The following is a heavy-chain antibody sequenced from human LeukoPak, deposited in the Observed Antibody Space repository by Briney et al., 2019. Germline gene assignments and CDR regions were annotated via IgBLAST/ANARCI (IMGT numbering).Heavy chain of an antibody. CDR2: ISSSSSYI. V-gene: IGHV3-21*01. J-gene: IGHJ4*02. D-gene: IGHD4-17*01. CDR3: VRTRYGDFDY. Sequence: PGGSLGLSCAASGFTFSSYSMNWVRQAPGKGLEWVSSISSSSSYIYYADSVKGRFTISRDNAKNSLYLQMNSLGAEDTAIYYCVRTRYGDFDYWGQGTLVTVSS. CDR1: GFTFSSYS.